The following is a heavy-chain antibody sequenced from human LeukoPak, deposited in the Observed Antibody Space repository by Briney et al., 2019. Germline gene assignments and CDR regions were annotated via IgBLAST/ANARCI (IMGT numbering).Heavy chain of an antibody. CDR1: GFTFSSYA. V-gene: IGHV3-33*08. CDR2: IWYDGSNK. D-gene: IGHD2-21*02. Sequence: GGSLRLSCAASGFTFSSYAMHWVRQAPGKGLEWVAVIWYDGSNKYYADSVKGRFTISRDNSKNTLYLQMNSLRAEDTAVYYCARSAPYCGGDCYVDYWGQGTLVTVSS. J-gene: IGHJ4*02. CDR3: ARSAPYCGGDCYVDY.